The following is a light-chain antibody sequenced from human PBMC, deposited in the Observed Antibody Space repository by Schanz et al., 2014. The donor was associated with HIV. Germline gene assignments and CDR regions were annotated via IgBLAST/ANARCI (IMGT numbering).Light chain of an antibody. V-gene: IGKV3-20*01. CDR3: QQFHTYPYT. CDR2: GAS. Sequence: EIVLTQSPGSLSVSPGDRATLSCTASQAVNSGHLAWYQQRPGQAPRLLISGASRRANGIPDRFSGSGSGTEFTLTISGLLPDDFATYFCQQFHTYPYTFGQGTKLEIK. J-gene: IGKJ2*01. CDR1: QAVNSGH.